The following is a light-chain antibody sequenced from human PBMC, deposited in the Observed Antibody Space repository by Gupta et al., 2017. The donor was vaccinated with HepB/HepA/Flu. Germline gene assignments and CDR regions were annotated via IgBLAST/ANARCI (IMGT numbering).Light chain of an antibody. CDR2: EVS. J-gene: IGLJ2*01. Sequence: QSALPQPASVSGSPGQSIPISCTATSSDVGSYNLVSWYQQHPGKAPKLMIYEVSKRPSGVSNRFSGSKSGNTASLTISGLQAEDEADYYCCSYAGSSTFVVFGGGTKLTVL. CDR1: SSDVGSYNL. CDR3: CSYAGSSTFVV. V-gene: IGLV2-23*02.